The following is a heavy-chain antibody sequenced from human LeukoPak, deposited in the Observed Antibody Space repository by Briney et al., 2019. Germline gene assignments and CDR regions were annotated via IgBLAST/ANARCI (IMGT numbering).Heavy chain of an antibody. J-gene: IGHJ4*02. Sequence: GGSLRLSCAASGFTFSSYWMSWVRQAPGKGLEWVANIKQDGSEKYYVDSVKGRFTISRDNAKNSLYLQMNSLRAEDTAVYYCARELLWFGELSPYYFDYWGQGTLVTVSS. CDR1: GFTFSSYW. V-gene: IGHV3-7*01. CDR3: ARELLWFGELSPYYFDY. D-gene: IGHD3-10*01. CDR2: IKQDGSEK.